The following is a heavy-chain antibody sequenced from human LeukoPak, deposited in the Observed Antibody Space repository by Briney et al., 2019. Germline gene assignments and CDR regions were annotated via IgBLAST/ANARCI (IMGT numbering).Heavy chain of an antibody. CDR3: ARIWFGELFPFDY. D-gene: IGHD3-10*01. CDR1: GFSLSASAVG. CDR2: IYWNNNE. Sequence: SGPTLVKPAQTLTLTCTFSGFSLSASAVGVGWIRQPPGKALEWLALIYWNNNERYSPSLKSRLTITKDTSKNQVVLTMTNVDPLDTGTYYCARIWFGELFPFDYWGQGTLVTVSS. J-gene: IGHJ4*02. V-gene: IGHV2-5*01.